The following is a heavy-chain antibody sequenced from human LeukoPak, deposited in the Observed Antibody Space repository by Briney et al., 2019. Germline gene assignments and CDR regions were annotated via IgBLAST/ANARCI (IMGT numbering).Heavy chain of an antibody. D-gene: IGHD3-10*01. J-gene: IGHJ5*02. CDR1: GYTFTGYY. Sequence: ASVKVSCKASGYTFTGYYMHWVRQAPGQGLERMGWINPNSGGTNYAQKFQGWVTMTRDTSISTAYMELSRLRSDDTAVYYCARGSVLWFGEPNWFDPWGQGTLVTVSS. V-gene: IGHV1-2*04. CDR3: ARGSVLWFGEPNWFDP. CDR2: INPNSGGT.